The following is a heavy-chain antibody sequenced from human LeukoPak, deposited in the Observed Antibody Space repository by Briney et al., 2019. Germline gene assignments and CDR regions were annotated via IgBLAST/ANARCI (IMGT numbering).Heavy chain of an antibody. CDR3: ASETARYCSGGSCYSEFDY. D-gene: IGHD2-15*01. CDR2: IIPIFGTA. CDR1: GGTFSSYA. J-gene: IGHJ4*02. Sequence: SVKVSCKXSGGTFSSYAISWVRQAPGQGLEWMGRIIPIFGTANYTQKFQGRVTITTDESTSTAYMELSSLRSEDTAVYYCASETARYCSGGSCYSEFDYWGQGTLVTVSS. V-gene: IGHV1-69*05.